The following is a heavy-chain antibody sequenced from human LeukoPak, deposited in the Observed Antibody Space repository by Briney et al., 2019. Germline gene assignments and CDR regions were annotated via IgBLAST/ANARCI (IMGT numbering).Heavy chain of an antibody. CDR2: ISGYNGKT. CDR1: GYTFNTYG. CDR3: ARVPPMVRGVIVYKPPGY. Sequence: ASVKVSCKASGYTFNTYGITWVREAPGQGLEWMGWISGYNGKTKYAQKLQDRVTMTRNTSISTAYMELSSLRSEDTAVYYCARVPPMVRGVIVYKPPGYWGQGTLVTVSS. V-gene: IGHV1-18*01. D-gene: IGHD3-10*01. J-gene: IGHJ4*02.